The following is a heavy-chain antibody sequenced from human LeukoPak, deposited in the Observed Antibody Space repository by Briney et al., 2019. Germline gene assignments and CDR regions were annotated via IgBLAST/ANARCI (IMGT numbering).Heavy chain of an antibody. CDR1: GYTFTGYY. V-gene: IGHV1-2*02. CDR2: INPNSGGT. Sequence: ASVKVSCKASGYTFTGYYMHWVRQAPGQGLEWMGWINPNSGGTIYAQKFQGRVTMTRDTSISTAYMELSRLRSDDTAVYYCAILAGYDILTGYSLGYFDYWGQGTLVTVSS. D-gene: IGHD3-9*01. CDR3: AILAGYDILTGYSLGYFDY. J-gene: IGHJ4*02.